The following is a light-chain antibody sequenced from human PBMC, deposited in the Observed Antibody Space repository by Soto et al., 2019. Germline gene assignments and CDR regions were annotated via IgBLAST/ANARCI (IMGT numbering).Light chain of an antibody. CDR2: GAS. Sequence: EIVLTQSPGPLSLSPGERATLSCRASQSVSSSYLAWYQQKPGQAPRLLIYGASSRATGIPDRFSGSWSGTDFTLTISRLEPEDFAVYYCQHYNNWPLTFGGGTKVEIK. J-gene: IGKJ4*01. CDR3: QHYNNWPLT. V-gene: IGKV3-20*01. CDR1: QSVSSSY.